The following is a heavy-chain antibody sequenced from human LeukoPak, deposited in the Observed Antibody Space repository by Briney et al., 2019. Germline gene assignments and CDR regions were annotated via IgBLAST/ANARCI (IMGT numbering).Heavy chain of an antibody. CDR1: GFTFSSYG. J-gene: IGHJ4*02. Sequence: GRSLRLSCAASGFTFSSYGMHWVRQAPGKGLEWVAVISYDGSNKYYADSVKGRFTISRDNSKNTLYLQMNSLRAEDTAVYYCARAVGATHFDYWGQGILVTVSS. V-gene: IGHV3-30*03. D-gene: IGHD1-26*01. CDR3: ARAVGATHFDY. CDR2: ISYDGSNK.